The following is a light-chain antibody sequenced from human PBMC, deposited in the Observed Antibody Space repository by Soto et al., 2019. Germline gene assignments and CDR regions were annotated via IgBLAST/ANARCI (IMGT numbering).Light chain of an antibody. CDR3: SSYTGSSTLV. CDR1: SSDVGGYNY. J-gene: IGLJ1*01. V-gene: IGLV2-14*01. Sequence: QSALTQPASVSWSPGQSITISCTGTSSDVGGYNYVSWYQQHPGKAPKLMIYEVSNRPSGVSNRFSGSKSGNTASLTISGLQAEDEADYYCSSYTGSSTLVFGTGTKLTVL. CDR2: EVS.